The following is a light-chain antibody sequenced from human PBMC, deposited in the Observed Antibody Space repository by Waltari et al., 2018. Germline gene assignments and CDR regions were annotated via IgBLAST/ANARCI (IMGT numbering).Light chain of an antibody. CDR1: QSIRGY. J-gene: IGKJ1*01. V-gene: IGKV1-39*01. Sequence: DIQMTQSPSSLSASVGDRVTITCRASQSIRGYLNWYHQKPGRAPKLLIFAASKLESGVPSRFGGSGSGTDFTLTISSLQPEDFATYYCQQSYSTPWTFGQGTKVEI. CDR3: QQSYSTPWT. CDR2: AAS.